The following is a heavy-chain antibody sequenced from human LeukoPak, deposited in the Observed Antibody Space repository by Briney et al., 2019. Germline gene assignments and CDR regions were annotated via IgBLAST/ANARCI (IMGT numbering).Heavy chain of an antibody. CDR1: GGSISSYY. V-gene: IGHV4-59*08. J-gene: IGHJ4*02. Sequence: PSETLSLTCTVSGGSISSYYWSWIRQPPGEGLEWIGYIYYSGSTNYNPSLKSRVTISVDTSKNQFSLKLSSVTAADTAVYYCASLIAAAGTFDCWGQGTLVTVSS. CDR3: ASLIAAAGTFDC. D-gene: IGHD6-13*01. CDR2: IYYSGST.